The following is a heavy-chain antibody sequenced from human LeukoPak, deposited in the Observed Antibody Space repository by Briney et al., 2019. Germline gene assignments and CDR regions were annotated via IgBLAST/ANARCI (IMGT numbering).Heavy chain of an antibody. CDR1: GFTFGKYW. CDR2: IKLDGSEK. CDR3: ARDQYDTWSRRGNFDS. Sequence: GGSLRLSCVASGFTFGKYWMSWVRQAPGKGLEWVANIKLDGSEKNYVDSVKGRFTISRDNTKDSLYLQMNSLRAEDTAVFYCARDQYDTWSRRGNFDSWGQGTLVIVSS. D-gene: IGHD3-3*01. J-gene: IGHJ4*02. V-gene: IGHV3-7*03.